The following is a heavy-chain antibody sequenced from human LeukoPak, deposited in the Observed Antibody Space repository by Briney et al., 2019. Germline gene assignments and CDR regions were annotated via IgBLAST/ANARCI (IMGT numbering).Heavy chain of an antibody. J-gene: IGHJ4*02. CDR2: ISSSSSYI. CDR3: ARYLITFGGVIVDYFDY. V-gene: IGHV3-21*01. D-gene: IGHD3-16*02. CDR1: GFIFSNYG. Sequence: GGSLRLSCAASGFIFSNYGMNWVRQAPGKGLEWVSSISSSSSYIYYADSVKGRFTISRDNAKNSLYLQMNSLRAEDTAVYYCARYLITFGGVIVDYFDYWGQGTLVTVSS.